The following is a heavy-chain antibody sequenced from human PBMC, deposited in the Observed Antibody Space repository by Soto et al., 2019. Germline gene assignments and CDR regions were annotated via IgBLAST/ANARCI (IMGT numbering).Heavy chain of an antibody. V-gene: IGHV4-59*02. D-gene: IGHD6-19*01. Sequence: TLSVNCRFGGGRVGGSCWCWRRQSARKGLEWLGYVYYTGSTNYSPSLRSRVSMSVDTSKNEFSLRLSSVTAADTAVYFRARTDAVPGRSIHSWGPAPQVTVS. J-gene: IGHJ5*02. CDR2: VYYTGST. CDR3: ARTDAVPGRSIHS. CDR1: GGRVGGSC.